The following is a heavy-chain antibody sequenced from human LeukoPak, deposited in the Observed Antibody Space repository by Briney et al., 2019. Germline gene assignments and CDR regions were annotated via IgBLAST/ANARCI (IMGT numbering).Heavy chain of an antibody. D-gene: IGHD5-12*01. V-gene: IGHV3-23*01. CDR3: AKGGVATAGYFDY. Sequence: PGGSLRLSCAASGFTFSGYYMRWVRQAPGKGLEWVSTLSGSGGSASSADAVKGRFTISRDNSKSTLYLQMNSLRVEDTAVYYCAKGGVATAGYFDYWGQGTLVTVSS. J-gene: IGHJ4*02. CDR1: GFTFSGYY. CDR2: LSGSGGSA.